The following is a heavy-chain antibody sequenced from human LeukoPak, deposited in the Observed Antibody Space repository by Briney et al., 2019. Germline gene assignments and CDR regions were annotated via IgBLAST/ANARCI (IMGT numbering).Heavy chain of an antibody. CDR1: GFTFSIYA. CDR3: AKAEGFFGGYYDH. D-gene: IGHD4-23*01. Sequence: QPGGSLRLSCAASGFTFSIYAMSWVRQAPGKGLEWVSAISGSGGSTYYADSVKGRFTISRDNSKNTLYLQMNSLRPEDTAFYYCAKAEGFFGGYYDHWGQGTLVTVSS. V-gene: IGHV3-23*01. CDR2: ISGSGGST. J-gene: IGHJ4*02.